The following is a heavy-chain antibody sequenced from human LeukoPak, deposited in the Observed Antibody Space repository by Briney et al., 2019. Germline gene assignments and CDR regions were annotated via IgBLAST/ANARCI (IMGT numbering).Heavy chain of an antibody. CDR2: INSDGSNT. Sequence: GGSLRLSCAASGFILSNYWMHWVRQAPGKGPVWVSRINSDGSNTRYADSVKGRFTISRDNAKNTLYLQMNSLRDEDTAVYYCAREDYCSGSSCLENWFDPWGQGTLVTVSS. D-gene: IGHD2-15*01. CDR1: GFILSNYW. CDR3: AREDYCSGSSCLENWFDP. J-gene: IGHJ5*02. V-gene: IGHV3-74*01.